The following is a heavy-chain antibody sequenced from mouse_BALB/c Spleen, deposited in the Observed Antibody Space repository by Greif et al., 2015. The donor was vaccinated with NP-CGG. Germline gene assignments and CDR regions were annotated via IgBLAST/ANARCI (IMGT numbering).Heavy chain of an antibody. CDR1: GYTFTTYW. J-gene: IGHJ4*01. CDR3: TRAYYRYALDS. V-gene: IGHV1S22*01. Sequence: LQQSGSELVRPGASVKLSCKASGYTFTTYWMHWVKQRPGQGLEWIGTIYPVSGSAYYDEKFKSKATLTVDTSSSTAYMQLSSLTSEDSAVYYCTRAYYRYALDSWGQGTSVTVSS. CDR2: IYPVSGSA. D-gene: IGHD2-14*01.